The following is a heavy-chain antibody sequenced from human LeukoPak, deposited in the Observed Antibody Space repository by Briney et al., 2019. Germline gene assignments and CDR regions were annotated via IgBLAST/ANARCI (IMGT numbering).Heavy chain of an antibody. CDR1: GFTFSSYG. V-gene: IGHV3-30*18. CDR3: AKDRYYYGSGSPGWFDP. J-gene: IGHJ5*02. D-gene: IGHD3-10*01. CDR2: ISYDGSNK. Sequence: GGSLRLSCAASGFTFSSYGMHWVRQAPGKGLEWVAVISYDGSNKYYADSVKGRFTISRDNSKNTLCLQMNSLRAEDTAVYYCAKDRYYYGSGSPGWFDPWGQGTLVTVSS.